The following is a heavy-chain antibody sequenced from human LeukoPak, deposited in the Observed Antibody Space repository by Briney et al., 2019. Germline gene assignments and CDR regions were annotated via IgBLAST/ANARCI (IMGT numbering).Heavy chain of an antibody. CDR1: GFTFSDYY. J-gene: IGHJ6*02. Sequence: GGSLRLSCAASGFTFSDYYMSWIRQAPGKGLEWVSYISSSGSTIYYADSVKGRFTISRDNAKNSLYLQMNSLRAEDTAVYYCARDKGQQLVQNYYGMDVWGQGTTVTVSS. V-gene: IGHV3-11*01. CDR3: ARDKGQQLVQNYYGMDV. D-gene: IGHD6-13*01. CDR2: ISSSGSTI.